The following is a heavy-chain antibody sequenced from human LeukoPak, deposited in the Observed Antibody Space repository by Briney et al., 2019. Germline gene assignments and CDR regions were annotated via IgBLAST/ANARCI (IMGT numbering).Heavy chain of an antibody. Sequence: GGSLRLSCAASGFNFSTYSMNWVRQAPGKGLEWVSYISTSSSTIYYADSVKGRSTISRDNAKNSLYLQLNILRAEDTAVYYCARDGYDFWSDYPTPLDCWGQGTLVTVSS. CDR1: GFNFSTYS. CDR3: ARDGYDFWSDYPTPLDC. CDR2: ISTSSSTI. V-gene: IGHV3-48*01. D-gene: IGHD3-3*01. J-gene: IGHJ4*02.